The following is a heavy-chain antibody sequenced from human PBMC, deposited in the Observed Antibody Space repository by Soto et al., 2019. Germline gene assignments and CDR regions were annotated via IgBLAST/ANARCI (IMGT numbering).Heavy chain of an antibody. V-gene: IGHV1-8*01. D-gene: IGHD3-16*02. CDR2: INPNTGYT. J-gene: IGHJ4*02. CDR1: GYTFTSYD. Sequence: ASVKVSCKASGYTFTSYDINWVRQATGQGLEWMGWINPNTGYTDYAQKFQDRVTMTGNTSITTAYMELSRLRSEDTAVYYCVRGRVMITFGVVIVIDYWGQGSPVTVSS. CDR3: VRGRVMITFGVVIVIDY.